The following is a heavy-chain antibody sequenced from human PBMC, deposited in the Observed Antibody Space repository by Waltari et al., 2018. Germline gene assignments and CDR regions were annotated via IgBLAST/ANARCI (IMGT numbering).Heavy chain of an antibody. CDR3: ARDRDGYNPRYYFDY. Sequence: QVQLVQSGAEVKKPGASVKVSCKASGYTFTGYYMPWVRQAPGQGLEWMGWINPNSGGTNYAQKFQGRVTMTRDTSISTAYMELSRLRSDDTAVYYCARDRDGYNPRYYFDYWGQGTLVTVSS. D-gene: IGHD5-12*01. J-gene: IGHJ4*02. CDR2: INPNSGGT. V-gene: IGHV1-2*02. CDR1: GYTFTGYY.